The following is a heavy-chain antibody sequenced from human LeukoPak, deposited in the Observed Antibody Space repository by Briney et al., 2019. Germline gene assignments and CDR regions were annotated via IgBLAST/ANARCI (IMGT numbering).Heavy chain of an antibody. J-gene: IGHJ5*02. D-gene: IGHD2-15*01. CDR2: IRYDGSNK. CDR3: DKGGRVAASTPGWAS. V-gene: IGHV3-30*02. CDR1: AFTFSSYD. Sequence: GGSLRLSCAASAFTFSSYDMHWLRQAPGKGLEWVAFIRYDGSNKYYADSVKGRFTISRDNSKNTLYLQMNSLRVEDTAVYYCDKGGRVAASTPGWASWGQGTLVTVSS.